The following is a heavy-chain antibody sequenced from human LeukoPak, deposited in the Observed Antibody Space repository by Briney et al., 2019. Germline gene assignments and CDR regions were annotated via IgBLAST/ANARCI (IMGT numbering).Heavy chain of an antibody. CDR3: ARGAYGDYDP. V-gene: IGHV3-23*01. Sequence: PGGSLRLSCAASTFTFSSYAMSWVRQAPGKGLEWVSAISAGADSTYYADSVQGRFTISRDNSKNMLFLQMSGLRAEDTAVYFCARGAYGDYDPWGQGTLVTVSS. CDR1: TFTFSSYA. CDR2: ISAGADST. D-gene: IGHD4-17*01. J-gene: IGHJ5*02.